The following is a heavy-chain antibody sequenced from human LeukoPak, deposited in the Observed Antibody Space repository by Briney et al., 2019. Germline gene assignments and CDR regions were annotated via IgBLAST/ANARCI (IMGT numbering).Heavy chain of an antibody. CDR3: ARGRSPRGYYYGMDV. V-gene: IGHV3-64*02. Sequence: GGSLRLSCAASGFSFSSYVMHWVRQAPGKGLEYVSAISSNGGETYYADSVKGRFTISRDNSKNALYLQMGSLRVEDMAVYYCARGRSPRGYYYGMDVWGQGTTVTVSS. CDR2: ISSNGGET. CDR1: GFSFSSYV. D-gene: IGHD1-26*01. J-gene: IGHJ6*02.